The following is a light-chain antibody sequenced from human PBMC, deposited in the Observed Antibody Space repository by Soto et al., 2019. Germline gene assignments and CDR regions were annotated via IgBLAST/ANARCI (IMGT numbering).Light chain of an antibody. Sequence: QPVLTQSSSASASLGSSVKLTCTLSSGHSSYIIAWHQQQPGKAPRYLMKLEGSGSYNKGSGVPDRFSGSSSGADRYLTISILRCEGEADYYCETWDSNTRVFGGGTELTVL. CDR1: SGHSSYI. CDR3: ETWDSNTRV. CDR2: LEGSGSY. J-gene: IGLJ3*02. V-gene: IGLV4-60*02.